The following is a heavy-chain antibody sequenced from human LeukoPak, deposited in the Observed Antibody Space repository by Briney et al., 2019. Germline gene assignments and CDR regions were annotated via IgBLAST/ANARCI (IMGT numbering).Heavy chain of an antibody. CDR1: GFTFSNSW. CDR3: VRGSSGTVVRGVSWGWFDP. J-gene: IGHJ5*02. Sequence: GGSLRLSCAASGFTFSNSWMSWVRQAPGKGPEWVAIINLDSGNKYYVDSAKGRFTISRDNAKNSLYLQMNSLRAEDTAVYYCVRGSSGTVVRGVSWGWFDPWGQRTLVSVSS. D-gene: IGHD3-10*01. V-gene: IGHV3-7*05. CDR2: INLDSGNK.